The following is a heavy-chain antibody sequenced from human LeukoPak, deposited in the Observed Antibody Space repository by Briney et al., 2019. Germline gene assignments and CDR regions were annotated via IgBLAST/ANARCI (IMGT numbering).Heavy chain of an antibody. D-gene: IGHD1-26*01. CDR2: ISSSSYI. Sequence: GGSLRLSCAASGFTFSSYSMNWARQAPGKGLEWVSSISSSSYIYYADSVKGRFTISRDNAKNSLYLQMNSLRAEDTAVYYCARDEAVGASDYWGQGTLVTVSS. CDR1: GFTFSSYS. J-gene: IGHJ4*02. CDR3: ARDEAVGASDY. V-gene: IGHV3-21*01.